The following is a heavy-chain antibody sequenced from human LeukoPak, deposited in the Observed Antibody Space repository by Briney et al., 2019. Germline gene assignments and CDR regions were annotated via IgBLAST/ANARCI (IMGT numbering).Heavy chain of an antibody. CDR2: ISSTVINT. J-gene: IGHJ4*02. V-gene: IGHV3-23*01. CDR3: SKGTVRFLEWSQRGYFDY. Sequence: GSLRLSCAASGFTFSNYAMTWVRQAPGKGLEWVSSISSTVINTYNADSVKGRFTISRDNSKTTLYLQMNSLRADDTAIYYCSKGTVRFLEWSQRGYFDYWGQGILVTVSS. D-gene: IGHD3-3*01. CDR1: GFTFSNYA.